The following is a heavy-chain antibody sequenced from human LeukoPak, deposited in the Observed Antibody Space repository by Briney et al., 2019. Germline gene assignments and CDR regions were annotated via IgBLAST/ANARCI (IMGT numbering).Heavy chain of an antibody. D-gene: IGHD4-11*01. CDR3: VKDDYCSIPGCVIDALVV. J-gene: IGHJ3*01. CDR1: GFPFGDFA. Sequence: GGSLRLSCAASGFPFGDFAMTWVRQAPGGGLQWGSTITHSGHNTYYPAPVKGRFTISRDDYEVMLYLQMNSLRAEDTAMYYCVKDDYCSIPGCVIDALVVWGQGTVVTVSS. V-gene: IGHV3-23*01. CDR2: ITHSGHNT.